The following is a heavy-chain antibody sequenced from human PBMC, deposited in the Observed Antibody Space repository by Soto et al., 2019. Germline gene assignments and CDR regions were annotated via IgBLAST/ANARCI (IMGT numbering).Heavy chain of an antibody. J-gene: IGHJ4*02. D-gene: IGHD3-16*01. CDR1: GYTFTSYG. Sequence: ASVKVSCKASGYTFTSYGISWVRQAPGQGLEWMGWISAYNGNTNYAQKLQGRVTMTTDTSTSTAYMELRSLRSDDTAVYYCAVNDYVSGIYYFDYWGQGTLVTVSS. V-gene: IGHV1-18*01. CDR2: ISAYNGNT. CDR3: AVNDYVSGIYYFDY.